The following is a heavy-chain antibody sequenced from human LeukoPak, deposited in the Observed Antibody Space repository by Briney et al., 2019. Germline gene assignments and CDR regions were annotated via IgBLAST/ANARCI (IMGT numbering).Heavy chain of an antibody. Sequence: SETLSLTCTVSGGSISSYYWSWIRQPPGKGLEWIGYIYYSGSTNYNPSLKSRVTISVDTSKNQFSLKLSSVTAADTAVYYCARDRGDGYSDYWGQGTLVTISS. D-gene: IGHD5-24*01. J-gene: IGHJ4*02. CDR1: GGSISSYY. CDR3: ARDRGDGYSDY. V-gene: IGHV4-59*01. CDR2: IYYSGST.